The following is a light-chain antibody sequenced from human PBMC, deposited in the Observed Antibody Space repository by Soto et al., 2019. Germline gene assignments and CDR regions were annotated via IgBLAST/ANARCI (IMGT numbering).Light chain of an antibody. CDR1: QSVSNSY. CDR2: GAS. Sequence: EIVLTQSPGTLSVSPGERATLSCRASQSVSNSYLAWYQQKPGQAPRLVIYGASSRATGIPDRFSGSGSGTDFTLTISRLEPEDFAVFDCQHYGSSPFTFGPGTKVDVK. J-gene: IGKJ3*01. V-gene: IGKV3-20*01. CDR3: QHYGSSPFT.